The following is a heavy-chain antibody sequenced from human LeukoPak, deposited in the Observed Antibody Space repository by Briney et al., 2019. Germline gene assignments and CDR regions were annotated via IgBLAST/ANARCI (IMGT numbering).Heavy chain of an antibody. D-gene: IGHD6-19*01. J-gene: IGHJ4*02. V-gene: IGHV3-66*02. CDR2: IYSGGST. Sequence: GGSLRLSCAASGFTFETYWMHWVRQAPGKGLVWVSVIYSGGSTYYADSVKGRFTISRDNSKNTLYLQMNSLRAEDTAVYYCARAAIGGYSSGWFKDYWGQGTLVTVSS. CDR3: ARAAIGGYSSGWFKDY. CDR1: GFTFETYW.